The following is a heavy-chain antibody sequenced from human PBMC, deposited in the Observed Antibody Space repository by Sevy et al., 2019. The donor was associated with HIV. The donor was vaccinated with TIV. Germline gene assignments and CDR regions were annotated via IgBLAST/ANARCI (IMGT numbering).Heavy chain of an antibody. D-gene: IGHD2-2*01. CDR2: IWYEGSKK. Sequence: GGSLRLSCAASGFTFSSYGMHWVRQAPGKGLEWVATIWYEGSKKYYADSVKGRLTISRDNSKNTLYMQMNSLRAEDTAVYFCAREGVPAAIGLDDWGQGTLVTVSS. J-gene: IGHJ4*02. CDR1: GFTFSSYG. CDR3: AREGVPAAIGLDD. V-gene: IGHV3-33*01.